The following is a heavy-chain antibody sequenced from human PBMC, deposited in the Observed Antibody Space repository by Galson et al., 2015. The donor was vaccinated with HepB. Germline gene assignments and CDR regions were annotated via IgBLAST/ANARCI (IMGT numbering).Heavy chain of an antibody. J-gene: IGHJ5*02. CDR3: TTAYSS. CDR1: GFSFSEAW. D-gene: IGHD2-15*01. CDR2: IKTKTDGGTT. V-gene: IGHV3-15*01. Sequence: SLRLSCAASGFSFSEAWMSWVRQAPGNGLEWVGRIKTKTDGGTTDYAAPVQGRFTISRDDSKNTVFLQMNSLKSEDTAVYYCTTAYSSWGPGTLVTVSS.